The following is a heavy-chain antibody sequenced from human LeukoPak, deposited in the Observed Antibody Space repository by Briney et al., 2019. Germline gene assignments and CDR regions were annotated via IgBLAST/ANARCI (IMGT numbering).Heavy chain of an antibody. D-gene: IGHD1-26*01. J-gene: IGHJ1*01. CDR2: KYYSESA. Sequence: PSETLSLTCTVSDDSISSYYWSWIRQLPGKGLEWIGFKYYSESAYYNPSLKSRVTISVDTSKKQSSLNLSSVTAADTAVYYCASSGSYYFQHWGQGTLVTVSS. CDR3: ASSGSYYFQH. CDR1: DDSISSYY. V-gene: IGHV4-59*06.